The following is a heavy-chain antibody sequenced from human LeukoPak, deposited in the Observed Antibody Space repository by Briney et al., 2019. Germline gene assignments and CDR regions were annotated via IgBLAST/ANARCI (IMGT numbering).Heavy chain of an antibody. D-gene: IGHD2-2*01. CDR1: GYTFTSYD. V-gene: IGHV1-8*03. CDR3: ARVAGYCSSTSCYPNWFDX. J-gene: IGHJ5*02. CDR2: MNPNSGNT. Sequence: ASVKVSCKASGYTFTSYDINWVRQATGQGLEWMGWMNPNSGNTGYAQKFQGRVTITRNTSISTAYMELSSLRSEDTAVYYCARVAGYCSSTSCYPNWFDXWGQGTLVTV.